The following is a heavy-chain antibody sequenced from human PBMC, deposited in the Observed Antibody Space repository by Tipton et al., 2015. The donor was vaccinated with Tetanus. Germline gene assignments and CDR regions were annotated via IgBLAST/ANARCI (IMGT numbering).Heavy chain of an antibody. CDR3: ATDRRGPGEVRGLDN. CDR2: ITDTGRT. Sequence: TLSPTCNVSGVSVTTYHWSWIRQPPGKGLEWIGYITDTGRTNYSPSLRNRLTISIDTSKTHFSLRLDSVTAADTAVYYCATDRRGPGEVRGLDNWGQGTLVTVSS. J-gene: IGHJ4*02. V-gene: IGHV4-59*02. CDR1: GVSVTTYH. D-gene: IGHD3-10*01.